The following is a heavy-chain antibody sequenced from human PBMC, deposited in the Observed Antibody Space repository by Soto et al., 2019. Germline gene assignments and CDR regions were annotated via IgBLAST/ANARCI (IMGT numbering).Heavy chain of an antibody. CDR3: ARHPSRHAFDS. J-gene: IGHJ3*02. V-gene: IGHV3-53*01. Sequence: GGSLRLPCAASRFTVSSNHLSWVRQAPGKGLEWVPDIYSGGSTYYADSVKGRFTISRDNSKNTLYLQMNSLRAEDTAVYYCARHPSRHAFDSWGQGTMVNVAS. CDR2: IYSGGST. CDR1: RFTVSSNH.